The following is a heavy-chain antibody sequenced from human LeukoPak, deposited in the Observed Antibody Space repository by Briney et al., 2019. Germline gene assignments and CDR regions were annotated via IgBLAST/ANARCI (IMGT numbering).Heavy chain of an antibody. CDR3: AKDWAVYCGGDCPFPAPFDY. D-gene: IGHD2-21*02. Sequence: TGGSLRLSCAASGFTFDDYAMNWVRQAPGKGLEWVSSISSSSSYIYYADSVKGRFTISRDNAKNSLYLQMNSLRAEDTAVYYCAKDWAVYCGGDCPFPAPFDYWGQGTLVTVSS. CDR1: GFTFDDYA. CDR2: ISSSSSYI. V-gene: IGHV3-21*04. J-gene: IGHJ4*02.